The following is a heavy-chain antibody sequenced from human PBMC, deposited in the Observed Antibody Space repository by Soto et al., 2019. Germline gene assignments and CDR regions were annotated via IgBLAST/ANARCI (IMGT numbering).Heavy chain of an antibody. J-gene: IGHJ6*02. Sequence: ASVKVSCKASGFDFGSFGMQWVRQAHGQGLEWIGWIVVGNGNTNYAPQFQGRVTITRDMSTRTTYMDLYNLRSEDTAVYFCSTDRPDIAMGWPGWDQGTSGTVCS. CDR3: STDRPDIAMGWPG. CDR2: IVVGNGNT. CDR1: GFDFGSFG. V-gene: IGHV1-58*02. D-gene: IGHD2-15*01.